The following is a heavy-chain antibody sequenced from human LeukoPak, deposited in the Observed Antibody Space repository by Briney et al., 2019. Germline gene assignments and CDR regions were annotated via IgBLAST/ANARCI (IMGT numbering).Heavy chain of an antibody. CDR1: GYTFTGYY. CDR2: INPNSGGT. Sequence: GASVKVSCKASGYTFTGYYMHWVRQAPGQGLEWMGWINPNSGGTNYAQKFQGRVTMTRDTSISTAYMELSRLRSDDTAVYYCARDPSRYSGSYYGYYFDYWGQGTLVTVSS. V-gene: IGHV1-2*02. CDR3: ARDPSRYSGSYYGYYFDY. D-gene: IGHD1-26*01. J-gene: IGHJ4*02.